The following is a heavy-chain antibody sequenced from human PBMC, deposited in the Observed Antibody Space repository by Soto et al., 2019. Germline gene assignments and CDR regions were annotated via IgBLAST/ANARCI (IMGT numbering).Heavy chain of an antibody. D-gene: IGHD3-22*01. Sequence: QVQLVQSGAEVKKPGSSVKVSCKASGGTFSSYAISWVRQAPGQGLEWMGGIIPIFGTANYAQKFQGRVTITADESTSTAYMELSSLRSEDTAVYYCASEHSSGYYYCYYGMDVWGQGTTVTVSS. J-gene: IGHJ6*02. CDR2: IIPIFGTA. CDR3: ASEHSSGYYYCYYGMDV. CDR1: GGTFSSYA. V-gene: IGHV1-69*01.